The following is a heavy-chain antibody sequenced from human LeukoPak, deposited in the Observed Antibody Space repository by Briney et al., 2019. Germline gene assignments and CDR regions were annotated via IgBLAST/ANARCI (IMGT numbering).Heavy chain of an antibody. CDR3: ARGNDYGDSVGVRFGP. D-gene: IGHD4-17*01. V-gene: IGHV4-30-2*01. CDR1: GGSISSGGYS. Sequence: PSETLSLTCAVSGGSISSGGYSWSWIRQPPGKGLEWIGYIYHSGSTYYNPSLKSRVTISVDRSKNQFSLKLSSVTAADTAVYYCARGNDYGDSVGVRFGPWGQGTLVTVSS. CDR2: IYHSGST. J-gene: IGHJ5*02.